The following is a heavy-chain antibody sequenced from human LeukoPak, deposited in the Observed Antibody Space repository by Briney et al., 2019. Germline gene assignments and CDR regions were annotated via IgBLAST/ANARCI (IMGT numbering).Heavy chain of an antibody. D-gene: IGHD1-26*01. V-gene: IGHV1-18*01. Sequence: ASVKVSCKASSYTFTSYGISWVRQAPGQGLEWMGWISAYNGNTNYAQKLQGRVTMTTDTSTSTAYMELRSLRSDDTAVYYCAASIVGANRRYWWVGPFDYWGQGTLVTVSS. CDR2: ISAYNGNT. J-gene: IGHJ4*02. CDR3: AASIVGANRRYWWVGPFDY. CDR1: SYTFTSYG.